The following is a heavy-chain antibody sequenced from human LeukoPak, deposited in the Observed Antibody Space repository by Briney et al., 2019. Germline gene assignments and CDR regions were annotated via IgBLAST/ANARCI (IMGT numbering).Heavy chain of an antibody. CDR3: AKGSSSNGWYNWFDP. CDR1: GFTFSSYA. Sequence: GGSLRLSCAASGFTFSSYAMSWVRQAPGKGLEWVSAISGSGGSTYYADSVKGRFTISRDNSKNTLYLQMNSLRAEDTAVYYCAKGSSSNGWYNWFDPWGQGTLVTVSS. V-gene: IGHV3-23*01. CDR2: ISGSGGST. D-gene: IGHD6-19*01. J-gene: IGHJ5*02.